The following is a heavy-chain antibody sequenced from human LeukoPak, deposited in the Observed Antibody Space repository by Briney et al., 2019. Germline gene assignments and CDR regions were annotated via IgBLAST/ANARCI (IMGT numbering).Heavy chain of an antibody. J-gene: IGHJ3*01. CDR3: AQLGYYYDSSAYSAYSFDF. CDR1: GFSFSTYT. Sequence: PGGSLRLSCAAYGFSFSTYTMNWVRQAPGKGLEWLSSISRSSSTIYYADSVKGRFTISRDNAKNSLYLQMNSLRADDTAVYYCAQLGYYYDSSAYSAYSFDFWGQGTMVTVSS. D-gene: IGHD3-22*01. CDR2: ISRSSSTI. V-gene: IGHV3-48*01.